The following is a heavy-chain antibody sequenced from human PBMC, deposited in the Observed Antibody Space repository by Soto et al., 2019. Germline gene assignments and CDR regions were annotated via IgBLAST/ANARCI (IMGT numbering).Heavy chain of an antibody. D-gene: IGHD6-19*01. Sequence: SVSNAWMTWVRQAPGKGLEWVGRIKSKTDGGTTDYAAPVKGRFTISRDDSKNTLYLQMNSLKTEDTAVYYCTTDRGGLDYWGQGTLVTVSS. J-gene: IGHJ4*02. CDR3: TTDRGGLDY. CDR2: IKSKTDGGTT. V-gene: IGHV3-15*07. CDR1: SVSNAW.